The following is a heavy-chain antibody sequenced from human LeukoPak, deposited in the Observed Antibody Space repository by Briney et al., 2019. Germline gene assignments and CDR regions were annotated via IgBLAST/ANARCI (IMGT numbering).Heavy chain of an antibody. CDR3: AKDRSPGSGDSSGWQLFDY. J-gene: IGHJ4*02. V-gene: IGHV3-74*01. CDR2: INSDGSGT. CDR1: GFTFSSYW. Sequence: GGSLRLSCAASGFTFSSYWMHWVRQAPGKGLVWVSRINSDGSGTYYADSVKGRFTISRDNSKNTLYLQMNSLRAEDTAVYYCAKDRSPGSGDSSGWQLFDYWGQGTLVTVSS. D-gene: IGHD6-19*01.